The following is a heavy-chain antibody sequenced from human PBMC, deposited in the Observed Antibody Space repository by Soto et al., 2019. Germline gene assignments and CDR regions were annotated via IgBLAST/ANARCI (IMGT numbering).Heavy chain of an antibody. J-gene: IGHJ4*02. CDR3: TRDDSGLGIDY. Sequence: GWSLRLSCEASGFNFRDFWMHWVRQPPGKGPEWVSNIPSDGRDVSYADSVRGRFTISRDDARNTLYLQMSDLRVEDTAIYYCTRDDSGLGIDYWGQGTQVTVYS. D-gene: IGHD1-26*01. CDR1: GFNFRDFW. CDR2: IPSDGRDV. V-gene: IGHV3-74*01.